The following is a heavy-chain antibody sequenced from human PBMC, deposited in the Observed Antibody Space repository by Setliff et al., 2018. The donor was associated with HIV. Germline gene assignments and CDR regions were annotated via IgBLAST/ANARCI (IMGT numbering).Heavy chain of an antibody. J-gene: IGHJ5*02. D-gene: IGHD6-19*01. CDR2: IYYGGGT. Sequence: LSLTCSASGGSISSSSYYWGWIRQPPGKGLEWIGSIYYGGGTFYNPSLKSRVTISLDTSKNQFSLQLSSVTAADTAVYYCARDSSGWTRRNWFDPWGQGTLVTVSS. V-gene: IGHV4-39*07. CDR3: ARDSSGWTRRNWFDP. CDR1: GGSISSSSYY.